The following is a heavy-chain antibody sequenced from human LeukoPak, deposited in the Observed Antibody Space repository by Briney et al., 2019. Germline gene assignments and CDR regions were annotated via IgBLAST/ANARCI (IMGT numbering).Heavy chain of an antibody. CDR1: GYIFTGHY. D-gene: IGHD6-19*01. Sequence: GASVKVSCKASGYIFTGHYMHWVRQAPGQGPEWMGWTNPNSGGTNYAQKFQGRVTTTRDTSISTAYMELSSLRSDDTAVYYCARGIALADKVRDYYQYGMDVWGQGTTVTVS. J-gene: IGHJ6*02. V-gene: IGHV1-2*02. CDR3: ARGIALADKVRDYYQYGMDV. CDR2: TNPNSGGT.